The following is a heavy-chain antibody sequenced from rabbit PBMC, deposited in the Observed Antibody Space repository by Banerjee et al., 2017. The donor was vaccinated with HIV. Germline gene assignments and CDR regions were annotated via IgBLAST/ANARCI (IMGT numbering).Heavy chain of an antibody. CDR2: IYSGSSGST. D-gene: IGHD6-1*01. J-gene: IGHJ4*01. Sequence: QSLEESGGGLVKPGASLTLTCTASGFSFSSGYYMCWVRQAPGKGLEWIACIYSGSSGSTYYASWAKGRFTISKTSSTTVDLKMTSLTAADTATYFCARGGYDANYFNLWGPGTLVTVS. CDR1: GFSFSSGYY. CDR3: ARGGYDANYFNL. V-gene: IGHV1S40*01.